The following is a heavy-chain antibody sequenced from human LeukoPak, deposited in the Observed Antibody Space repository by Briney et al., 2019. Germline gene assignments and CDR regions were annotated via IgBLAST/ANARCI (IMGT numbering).Heavy chain of an antibody. Sequence: SETLSLTCAVSGGSISSSNWWSWVRQPPGEGLEWIGEIYHSGSTNYNPSLKSRVTISVDKSKNQFSLKLSSVTAADTAVYYCARGNGIAVAGHWYFDLWGRGTLVTVSS. D-gene: IGHD6-19*01. CDR3: ARGNGIAVAGHWYFDL. J-gene: IGHJ2*01. V-gene: IGHV4-4*02. CDR2: IYHSGST. CDR1: GGSISSSNW.